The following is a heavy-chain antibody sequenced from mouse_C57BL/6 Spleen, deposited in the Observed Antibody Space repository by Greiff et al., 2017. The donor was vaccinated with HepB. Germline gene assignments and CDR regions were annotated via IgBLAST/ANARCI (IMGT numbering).Heavy chain of an antibody. Sequence: EVKVVESEGGLVQPGSSMKLSCTASGFTFSDYYMAWVRQVPEKGLEWVANINYDGSSTYYLDSLKSRFIISRDNAKNILYLQMSSLKSEDTATYYCARAYYDYYYYAMDYWGQGTSVTVSS. CDR2: INYDGSST. CDR3: ARAYYDYYYYAMDY. J-gene: IGHJ4*01. D-gene: IGHD2-4*01. CDR1: GFTFSDYY. V-gene: IGHV5-16*01.